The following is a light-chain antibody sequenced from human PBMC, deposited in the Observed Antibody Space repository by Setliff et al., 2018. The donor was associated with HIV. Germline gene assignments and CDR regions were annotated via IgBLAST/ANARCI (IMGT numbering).Light chain of an antibody. Sequence: QSVLTQPPSASGTPGQRVTISCSGSSSNIGSNYVYWYQHLPGTAPKLLIYRNNQRPSGVPDRFSGSKSGTSASLAISGLRSEDEADYYCSSYSSISTQIFGTGTKGTV. CDR2: RNN. CDR1: SSNIGSNY. V-gene: IGLV1-47*01. CDR3: SSYSSISTQI. J-gene: IGLJ1*01.